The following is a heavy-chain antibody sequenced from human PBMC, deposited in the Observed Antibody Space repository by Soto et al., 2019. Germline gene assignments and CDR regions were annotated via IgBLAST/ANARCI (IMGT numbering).Heavy chain of an antibody. CDR3: ARVVSSVAAPEDYYYYYGMDV. CDR2: ISSSSSYI. CDR1: GFTFSSYS. J-gene: IGHJ6*02. Sequence: ESGGGLVKPGGSLRLSCAASGFTFSSYSMNWVRQAPGKGLEWVSSISSSSSYIYYADSVKGRFTISRDNAKNSLYLQMNSLRAEDTAVYYCARVVSSVAAPEDYYYYYGMDVWGQGTTVTVSS. D-gene: IGHD6-19*01. V-gene: IGHV3-21*01.